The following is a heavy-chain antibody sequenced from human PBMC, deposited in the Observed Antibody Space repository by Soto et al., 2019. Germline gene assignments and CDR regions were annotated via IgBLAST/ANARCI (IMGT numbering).Heavy chain of an antibody. CDR3: ARGGGITGTTHNWFDP. Sequence: QVQLQESGPGLVKPSETLSLTCTVSGGSISSYYWSWIRQPPGKGLEWIGYIYYSGSTNYNPSLKSRVTISGDTSKNQFSLKLSSVTAADTAVYYCARGGGITGTTHNWFDPWGQGTLVTVSS. D-gene: IGHD1-7*01. V-gene: IGHV4-59*01. J-gene: IGHJ5*02. CDR1: GGSISSYY. CDR2: IYYSGST.